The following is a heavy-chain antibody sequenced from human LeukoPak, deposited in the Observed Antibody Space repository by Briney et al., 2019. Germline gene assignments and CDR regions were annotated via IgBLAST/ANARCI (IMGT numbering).Heavy chain of an antibody. V-gene: IGHV1-2*02. J-gene: IGHJ4*02. CDR3: ATEAMGPLCGGDCYSVY. D-gene: IGHD2-21*01. Sequence: ASVKVSCKASGYAFTGYYMHWVRQAPGQGLEWMGWINPNSGGTNYVQKFQGRVTMTVDTSTDTAYMELSSLRSEDTAVYYCATEAMGPLCGGDCYSVYWGQGTLVTVSS. CDR1: GYAFTGYY. CDR2: INPNSGGT.